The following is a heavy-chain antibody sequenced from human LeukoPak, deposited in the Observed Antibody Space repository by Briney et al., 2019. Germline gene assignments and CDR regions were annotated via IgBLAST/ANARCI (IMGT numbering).Heavy chain of an antibody. CDR3: ARGRTRYCSGGSCPKYVY. CDR2: MNPNSGNT. J-gene: IGHJ4*02. Sequence: ASLKISSKASGDTFTSYDINRVRHATGQRLEWRGWMNPNSGNTGYAQKFQGRVTMTRNTSISTAYMELSSLRSEDTAGYYCARGRTRYCSGGSCPKYVYWRQGTLVTVSS. V-gene: IGHV1-8*01. CDR1: GDTFTSYD. D-gene: IGHD2-15*01.